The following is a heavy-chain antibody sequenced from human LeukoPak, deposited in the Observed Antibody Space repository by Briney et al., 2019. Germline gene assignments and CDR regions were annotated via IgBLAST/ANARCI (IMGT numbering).Heavy chain of an antibody. CDR2: IIPILGIA. D-gene: IGHD6-13*01. Sequence: ASVKVSCKASGGTFSSYAISWVRQAPGQGLEWMGRIIPILGIANYAQKFQGRVTITADKSTSTAYMELSSLRSEDTAVYYCVRDVGGSSWYYFDYWGQGTLVTVSS. CDR3: VRDVGGSSWYYFDY. CDR1: GGTFSSYA. V-gene: IGHV1-69*04. J-gene: IGHJ4*02.